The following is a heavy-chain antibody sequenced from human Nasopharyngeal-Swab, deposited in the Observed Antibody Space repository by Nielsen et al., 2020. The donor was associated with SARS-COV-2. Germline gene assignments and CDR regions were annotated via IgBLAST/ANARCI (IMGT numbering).Heavy chain of an antibody. V-gene: IGHV3-33*01. CDR1: GFTFSNYG. J-gene: IGHJ4*02. CDR2: IWYDGSNK. Sequence: GSLRLSCAASGFTFSNYGMHWVRQAPGKGLEWVAVIWYDGSNKYYADSVKGRFTISRDNSKNTLYLQMNSLRVEDTGVYYCARDFYGSGSSSFDYWGQGTLVTVSS. D-gene: IGHD3-10*01. CDR3: ARDFYGSGSSSFDY.